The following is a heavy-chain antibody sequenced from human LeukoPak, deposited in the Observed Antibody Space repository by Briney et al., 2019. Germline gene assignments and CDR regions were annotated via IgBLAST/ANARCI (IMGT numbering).Heavy chain of an antibody. CDR2: IYYSGST. J-gene: IGHJ6*02. CDR3: ARESSYFYGMDV. V-gene: IGHV4-59*01. Sequence: SETLSLTYTVSGGSISSYYWSWIRQPPGKGLEWIGYIYYSGSTNYNPSLKSRVTISVDTSKNQFSLKLSSVTAADTAVYYCARESSYFYGMDVWGQGTTVTVSS. CDR1: GGSISSYY.